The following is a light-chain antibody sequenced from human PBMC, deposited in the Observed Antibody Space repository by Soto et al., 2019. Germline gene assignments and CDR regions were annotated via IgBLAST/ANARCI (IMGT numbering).Light chain of an antibody. J-gene: IGLJ2*01. CDR2: DVN. V-gene: IGLV2-14*03. CDR3: TSWTTSTTMI. Sequence: QSVLTQPASVSWSPGQSVTISCTGTSSDIGAYHFVSWYQQHPGKAPKLMLYDVNIRPSGVSNRFSGSKSGNTASLTISGLQAEDEADYYYTSWTTSTTMIFGGGTKVTVL. CDR1: SSDIGAYHF.